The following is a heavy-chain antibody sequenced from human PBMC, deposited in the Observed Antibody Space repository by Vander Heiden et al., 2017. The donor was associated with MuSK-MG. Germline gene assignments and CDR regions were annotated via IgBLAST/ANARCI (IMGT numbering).Heavy chain of an antibody. V-gene: IGHV1-46*01. CDR1: GYTFSTYY. Sequence: QVQLVQSGAEAKKPGASVKVSCKASGYTFSTYYVHWVRQAPGQGFEWMEVLNPSGNSTNYAQMFQGRVTMTRDTSTSTIYMELSSLKSEDTAVYYCASRDYGSGSTTWGQGTLVTVSS. J-gene: IGHJ5*02. CDR2: LNPSGNST. CDR3: ASRDYGSGSTT. D-gene: IGHD3-10*01.